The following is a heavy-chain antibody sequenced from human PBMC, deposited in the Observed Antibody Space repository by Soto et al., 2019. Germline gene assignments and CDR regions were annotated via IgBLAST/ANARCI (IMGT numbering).Heavy chain of an antibody. Sequence: QVQLQESGPGLVKPSQTLSLTCTVSGGSISSGGYYWSWIRQHPGKGLEWIGYIYHSGTTYYNPSLKSRVTISVDASKNQFSLKLTSVTAADTAVYYCARFRRNQLLGWFDPGGQGTLVTVSS. CDR1: GGSISSGGYY. V-gene: IGHV4-31*03. CDR2: IYHSGTT. CDR3: ARFRRNQLLGWFDP. J-gene: IGHJ5*02. D-gene: IGHD2-2*01.